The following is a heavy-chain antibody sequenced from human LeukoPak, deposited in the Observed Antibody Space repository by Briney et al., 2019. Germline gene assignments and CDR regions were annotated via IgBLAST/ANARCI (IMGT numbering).Heavy chain of an antibody. CDR1: GFTVSSNY. CDR3: ARVLDYYYYYGMDV. Sequence: SGGSLRLSCAASGFTVSSNYMSWVRQAPGKGLEWVAVISYDGSNKYYADSVKGRFTISRDNSKNTLYLQMNSLRAEDTAVYYCARVLDYYYYYGMDVWGQGTTVTVSS. J-gene: IGHJ6*02. V-gene: IGHV3-30-3*01. CDR2: ISYDGSNK. D-gene: IGHD1-1*01.